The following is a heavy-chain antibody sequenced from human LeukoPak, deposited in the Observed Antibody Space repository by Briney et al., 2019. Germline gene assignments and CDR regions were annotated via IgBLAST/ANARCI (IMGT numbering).Heavy chain of an antibody. D-gene: IGHD4-23*01. Sequence: SETLSLTCTVSGYSISSGYYWGWIRQPPGKGLEWIGSIYHSGSTYYNPSLKSRVTISVDTSKNQFSLKLSSVTAADTAVYYCASLNGGNFKYDYWGQGTLVTVSS. CDR2: IYHSGST. V-gene: IGHV4-38-2*02. CDR1: GYSISSGYY. J-gene: IGHJ4*02. CDR3: ASLNGGNFKYDY.